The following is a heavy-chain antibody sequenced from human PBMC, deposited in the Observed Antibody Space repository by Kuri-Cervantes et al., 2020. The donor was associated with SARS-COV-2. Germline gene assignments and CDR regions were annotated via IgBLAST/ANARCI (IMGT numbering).Heavy chain of an antibody. CDR3: VRDGDHWNFDY. V-gene: IGHV3-74*01. D-gene: IGHD1-1*01. CDR2: INNDGSST. Sequence: GESLKISCAASGFPFRSYRMHWVRQAPGKGLVWVSHINNDGSSTNYADSVKGRFTLSRDNAKNMLFLQMNSLRAEDTAVYYCVRDGDHWNFDYWGQGTLVTVSS. CDR1: GFPFRSYR. J-gene: IGHJ4*02.